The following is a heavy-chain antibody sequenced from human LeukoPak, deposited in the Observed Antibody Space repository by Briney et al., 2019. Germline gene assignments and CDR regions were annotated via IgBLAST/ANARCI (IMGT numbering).Heavy chain of an antibody. D-gene: IGHD6-19*01. V-gene: IGHV1-18*01. CDR1: GYTFSTYG. J-gene: IGHJ5*02. Sequence: GASVRVSCKASGYTFSTYGISWVRQAPGQGLEWMGWISAYNGNTNYAQKLQGRVTMTTDTATRTAYMELRSLRSDNTAVYYCARDLHSSGWYWFDPWGQGTLVTVSS. CDR2: ISAYNGNT. CDR3: ARDLHSSGWYWFDP.